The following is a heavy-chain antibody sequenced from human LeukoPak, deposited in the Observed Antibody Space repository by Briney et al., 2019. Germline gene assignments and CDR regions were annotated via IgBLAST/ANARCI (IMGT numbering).Heavy chain of an antibody. CDR1: GYTFTSYY. V-gene: IGHV1-46*01. Sequence: ASVKVSCKASGYTFTSYYMHWVRQARGQGLEWMGIINPSGGSTSYAQKFQGRVTMTRDMSTSTVYMELSSLRSEDTAVYYCARDGISSSGGSEDAVFWGQGTLVTVSS. CDR2: INPSGGST. CDR3: ARDGISSSGGSEDAVF. D-gene: IGHD2-15*01. J-gene: IGHJ4*02.